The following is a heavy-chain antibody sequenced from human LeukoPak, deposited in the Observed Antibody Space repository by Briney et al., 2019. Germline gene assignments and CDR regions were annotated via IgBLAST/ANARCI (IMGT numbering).Heavy chain of an antibody. CDR3: VRGRNNNYYYDSGYSPY. V-gene: IGHV3-13*01. D-gene: IGHD3-22*01. CDR1: GFTFSSFD. CDR2: IGTLLDT. Sequence: PGGSLRLSCAASGFTFSSFDMHWVRQAPGKGLEWVSGIGTLLDTDYPDSLKGRFTISRENAKNSVFLQMNNVRAGDTAVYYCVRGRNNNYYYDSGYSPYWGQGTLVTVSS. J-gene: IGHJ4*02.